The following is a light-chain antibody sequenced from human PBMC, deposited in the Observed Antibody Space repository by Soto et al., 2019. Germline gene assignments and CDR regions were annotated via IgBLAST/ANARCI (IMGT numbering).Light chain of an antibody. CDR3: CSYAGVNTFYV. J-gene: IGLJ1*01. CDR1: SSDVGSYNL. CDR2: GVS. Sequence: QSVRTQPASVSGSPGQSITISCTGTSSDVGSYNLVSWYQQHPGKAPKLMIYGVSKRPSGVSDRFSGSKSGDTASLTISGLQAEDEADYYCCSYAGVNTFYVFGTGTKVT. V-gene: IGLV2-23*02.